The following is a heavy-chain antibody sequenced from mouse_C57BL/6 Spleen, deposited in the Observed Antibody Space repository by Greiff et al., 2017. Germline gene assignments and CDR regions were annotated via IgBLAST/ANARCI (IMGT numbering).Heavy chain of an antibody. J-gene: IGHJ4*01. Sequence: QVQLQQPGAELVKPGASVKLSCKASGYTFTSYWMQWVKQRPGQGLEWIGEIDPSDSYTNYNQKFKGKATLTVDTSSSTAYMQLSSLTSEDSAVDYCAKGAHLLLRGAMDYWGQGTSVTVSS. CDR1: GYTFTSYW. CDR3: AKGAHLLLRGAMDY. V-gene: IGHV1-50*01. CDR2: IDPSDSYT. D-gene: IGHD1-1*01.